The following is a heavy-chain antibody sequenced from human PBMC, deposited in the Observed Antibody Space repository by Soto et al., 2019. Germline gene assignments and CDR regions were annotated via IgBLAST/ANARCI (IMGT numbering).Heavy chain of an antibody. V-gene: IGHV3-48*01. Sequence: GGSLRLSCAASGFTFSSYSMNWVRQAPGKGLEWVSYISSSSSTIYYADSVKGRFTISRDNAKNSLYLQMNSLRAEDTAVYYCARAEIVVVPAGQLDYWGQGTLVTVSS. CDR3: ARAEIVVVPAGQLDY. D-gene: IGHD2-2*01. CDR1: GFTFSSYS. J-gene: IGHJ4*02. CDR2: ISSSSSTI.